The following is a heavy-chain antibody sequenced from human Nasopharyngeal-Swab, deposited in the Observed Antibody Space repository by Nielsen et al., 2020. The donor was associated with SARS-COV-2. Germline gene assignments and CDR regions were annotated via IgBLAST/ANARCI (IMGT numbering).Heavy chain of an antibody. CDR2: ISGSGGST. V-gene: IGHV3-23*01. Sequence: GLEWVSAISGSGGSTYYADSVKGRFTISRDNSKNTLYLQMNSLRAEDTAVYYCANPYYYDSSGYDDYWGQGTLVTVSS. CDR3: ANPYYYDSSGYDDY. J-gene: IGHJ4*02. D-gene: IGHD3-22*01.